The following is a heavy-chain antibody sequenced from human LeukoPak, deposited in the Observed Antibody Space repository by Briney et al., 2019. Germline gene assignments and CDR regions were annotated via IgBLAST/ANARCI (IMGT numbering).Heavy chain of an antibody. CDR3: ARVYGAFDI. D-gene: IGHD2/OR15-2a*01. J-gene: IGHJ3*02. CDR2: VSYDGSNK. V-gene: IGHV3-30-3*01. Sequence: QPGRSLRLSCAASGFTFSSYAMHWVRQAPGKGLEWVAVVSYDGSNKYYADSVKSRFTISRDNSKNTLYLQMNSLRAEDTAVYYCARVYGAFDIWGQGTMVTVSS. CDR1: GFTFSSYA.